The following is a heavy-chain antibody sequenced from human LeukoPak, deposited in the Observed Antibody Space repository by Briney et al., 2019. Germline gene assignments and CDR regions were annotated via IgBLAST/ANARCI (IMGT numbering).Heavy chain of an antibody. D-gene: IGHD6-6*01. CDR3: AKGLSSSRPYYFDS. CDR1: GFTLSSYV. J-gene: IGHJ4*02. V-gene: IGHV3-23*01. CDR2: ISSSSAGT. Sequence: GGSLRLSCAASGFTLSSYVMSWVRQAPGKGLEWVSAISSSSAGTYYADSVKGRFTVSRDNAINTLYLQMNSLRVEDTAVYYCAKGLSSSRPYYFDSWGQGTLVTVSS.